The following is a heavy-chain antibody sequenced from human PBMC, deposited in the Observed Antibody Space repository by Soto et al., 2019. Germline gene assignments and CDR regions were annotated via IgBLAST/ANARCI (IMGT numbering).Heavy chain of an antibody. V-gene: IGHV4-30-2*03. Sequence: PSETLSLTCAVSGGSISSGGYAWSWIRQPPGKGLEWIGSIYYSGSTYYNPSLKSRVTISVDTSKNQFSLKLSSVTAADTAVYYCARSTTGTTGPSALRYWGQGTLVTVSS. CDR1: GGSISSGGYA. CDR2: IYYSGST. D-gene: IGHD1-1*01. CDR3: ARSTTGTTGPSALRY. J-gene: IGHJ4*02.